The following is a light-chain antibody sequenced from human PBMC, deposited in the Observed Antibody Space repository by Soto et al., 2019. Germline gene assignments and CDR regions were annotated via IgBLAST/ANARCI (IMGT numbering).Light chain of an antibody. CDR2: DTS. Sequence: EIVMRQSPATLSVSPGEGATLPCRASQGIGDTFAWYQHKPGETPRLIICDTSTRATGVPTRFSGSRSGAEFTLTINSLQSEDFAVYYCQPCNNWPLTFGGGTKVDI. CDR3: QPCNNWPLT. J-gene: IGKJ4*01. CDR1: QGIGDT. V-gene: IGKV3-15*01.